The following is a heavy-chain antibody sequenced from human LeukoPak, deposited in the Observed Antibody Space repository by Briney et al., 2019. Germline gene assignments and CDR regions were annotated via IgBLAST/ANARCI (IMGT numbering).Heavy chain of an antibody. J-gene: IGHJ5*02. CDR2: IYYSGST. D-gene: IGHD2-2*01. CDR1: GGSISSYY. CDR3: ARGYQRFRGFGFDP. V-gene: IGHV4-59*01. Sequence: PSETLSLTCTVSGGSISSYYWSWIRQPPGKGLEWIGYIYYSGSTNYNPSLKSRVTISVDTSKNQFSLKLSSVTAADTAVYYCARGYQRFRGFGFDPWGQGTLVTVSS.